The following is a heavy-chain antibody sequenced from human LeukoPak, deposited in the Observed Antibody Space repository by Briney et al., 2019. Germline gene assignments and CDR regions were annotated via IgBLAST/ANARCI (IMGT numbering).Heavy chain of an antibody. CDR2: IKQDGSEK. CDR1: GFTFSNYW. CDR3: ARALIVVGSYFDY. Sequence: GGPLRLSCAASGFTFSNYWMSWVRQAPGKGLEWVANIKQDGSEKYYVDSVKGRFTVSRDNAKSSLYLQMNSLGAEDTAVYSCARALIVVGSYFDYWGQGTLVTVSS. J-gene: IGHJ4*02. V-gene: IGHV3-7*01. D-gene: IGHD2-15*01.